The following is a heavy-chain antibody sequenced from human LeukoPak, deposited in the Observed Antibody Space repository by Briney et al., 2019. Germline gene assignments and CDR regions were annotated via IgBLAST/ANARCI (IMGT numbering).Heavy chain of an antibody. J-gene: IGHJ6*03. CDR2: IQYDGSNK. V-gene: IGHV3-30*02. CDR3: AKTGGDSILYYYYMDV. CDR1: GFTFSRYG. Sequence: GGSLRLSCAASGFTFSRYGMHWVRQAPGKGLEWVAFIQYDGSNKNYADSVKGRFTISRDYSKSTLYLQMNSLRAEDTAVYYCAKTGGDSILYYYYMDVWGKGTTVTVSS. D-gene: IGHD3-10*01.